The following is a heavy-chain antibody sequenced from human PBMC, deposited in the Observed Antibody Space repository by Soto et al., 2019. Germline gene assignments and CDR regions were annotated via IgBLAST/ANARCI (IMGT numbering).Heavy chain of an antibody. CDR3: ARESEDLSSNFDY. Sequence: PGGSLRLSCAASGFTYTRYSMNWVRQAPGKGLEWVSSISSTTNYIYYGDSMKGRFTISRDNAKNSLYLEMNSLRAEDTAVYYCARESEDLSSNFDYWGQGTLVTVSS. CDR2: ISSTTNYI. CDR1: GFTYTRYS. V-gene: IGHV3-21*06. J-gene: IGHJ4*02. D-gene: IGHD6-6*01.